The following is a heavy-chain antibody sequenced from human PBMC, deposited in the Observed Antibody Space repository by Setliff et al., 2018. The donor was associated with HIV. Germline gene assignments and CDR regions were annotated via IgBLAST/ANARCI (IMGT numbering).Heavy chain of an antibody. V-gene: IGHV4-38-2*01. CDR2: IYHSGST. CDR1: GYSISSGFL. D-gene: IGHD4-17*01. J-gene: IGHJ4*02. CDR3: ARLSYGDYWERTYYFDY. Sequence: SETLSLTCAVSGYSISSGFLWGWIRQPPGKGLEWLGTIYHSGSTYYNPSLKSRVTISVDTSKNQFSLKLSSVTAADTAVYYCARLSYGDYWERTYYFDYWGQGTLVTVSS.